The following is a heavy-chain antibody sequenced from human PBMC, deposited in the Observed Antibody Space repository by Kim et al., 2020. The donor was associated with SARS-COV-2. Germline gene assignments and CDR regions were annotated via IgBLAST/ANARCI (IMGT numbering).Heavy chain of an antibody. V-gene: IGHV5-51*01. J-gene: IGHJ4*02. Sequence: RDNPPFQGQVTISADKSISTAYLQWSSLKASDTAMYYCARHYSSSSGFDYWGQGTLVTVSS. CDR3: ARHYSSSSGFDY. D-gene: IGHD6-6*01.